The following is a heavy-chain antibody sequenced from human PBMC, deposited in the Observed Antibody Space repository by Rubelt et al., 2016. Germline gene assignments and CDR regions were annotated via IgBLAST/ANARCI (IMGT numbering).Heavy chain of an antibody. CDR2: IRYDGSNK. CDR3: ARSKQGPWYSGSYSF. D-gene: IGHD1-26*01. V-gene: IGHV3-30*02. Sequence: VQLVESGGGLVQPGGSLRLSCAASGFTFSIYWMHWVRQAPGKGLEWVAFIRYDGSNKYYADSVKGRFTISRDNSKNTLYLQMNSLRAEDTAVYYCARSKQGPWYSGSYSFWGQGTLVTVSS. CDR1: GFTFSIYW. J-gene: IGHJ4*02.